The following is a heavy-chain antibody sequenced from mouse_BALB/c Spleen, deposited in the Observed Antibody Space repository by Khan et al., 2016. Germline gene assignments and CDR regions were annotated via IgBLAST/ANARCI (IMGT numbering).Heavy chain of an antibody. CDR2: IDPYNDGT. J-gene: IGHJ2*01. Sequence: VQLQQPGPELVKPGASVKMSCKSSGYTFTSYVMHWVKQKPGQGLEWIGYIDPYNDGTKYNEKFKGKATLTSDKSSSTAYMELSSLTSEDSAVYYCARRGHTGTDFDYWGQGTTLTVSS. V-gene: IGHV1S136*01. D-gene: IGHD3-1*01. CDR3: ARRGHTGTDFDY. CDR1: GYTFTSYV.